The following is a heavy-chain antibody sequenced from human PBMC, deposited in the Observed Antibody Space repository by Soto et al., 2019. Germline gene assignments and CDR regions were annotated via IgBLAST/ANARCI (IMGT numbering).Heavy chain of an antibody. D-gene: IGHD3-3*01. J-gene: IGHJ6*02. CDR3: AKDTSTIFGVVIIHYYYYYGMDV. CDR1: GFTFSSYA. V-gene: IGHV3-23*01. Sequence: GSLRLSCAASGFTFSSYAMSWVRQAPGKGLEWVSAISGSGSSTYYADSVKGRFTISRDNSKNTLYLQMNSLRAEDTAVYYCAKDTSTIFGVVIIHYYYYYGMDVWGQGTTVTVSS. CDR2: ISGSGSST.